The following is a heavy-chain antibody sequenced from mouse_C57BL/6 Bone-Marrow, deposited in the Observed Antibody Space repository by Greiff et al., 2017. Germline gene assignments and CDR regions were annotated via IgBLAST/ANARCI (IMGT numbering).Heavy chain of an antibody. Sequence: VQLQQSGAELVRPGTSVKMSCKASGYTFTNYWIGWAKQRPGHGLEWIGDIYPGGGYTNYNEKFKGKATLTADKSSSTAYMQFSSLTSEDSAIYYCARWWVVADYYAMDYWGQGTSVTVSS. V-gene: IGHV1-63*01. CDR3: ARWWVVADYYAMDY. D-gene: IGHD1-1*01. CDR1: GYTFTNYW. J-gene: IGHJ4*01. CDR2: IYPGGGYT.